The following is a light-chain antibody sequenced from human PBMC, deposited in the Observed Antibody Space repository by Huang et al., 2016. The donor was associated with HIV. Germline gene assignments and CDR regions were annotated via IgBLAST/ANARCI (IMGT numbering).Light chain of an antibody. Sequence: EIVMTQSPATLSVSPGERATLSCRAGHSLSSNLAWYQQKPGQAPRLLIYDASTRATGIPARFSGSGSGTEFTLTISSLQSEDFAVYYCQQYNNWPPEITFGQGTRLDIK. CDR3: QQYNNWPPEIT. V-gene: IGKV3-15*01. CDR2: DAS. J-gene: IGKJ5*01. CDR1: HSLSSN.